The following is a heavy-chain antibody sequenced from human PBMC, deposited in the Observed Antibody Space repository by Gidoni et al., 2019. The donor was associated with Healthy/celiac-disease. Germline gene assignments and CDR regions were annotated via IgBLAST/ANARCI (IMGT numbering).Heavy chain of an antibody. D-gene: IGHD3-10*01. CDR3: AKENRMVRSPGRFDP. J-gene: IGHJ5*02. CDR1: GFPFSSYA. CDR2: ISGSGGST. V-gene: IGHV3-23*01. Sequence: EVQLLESGGGLVQPGGSLRLPCAASGFPFSSYAMSWVRQAPGKGLEWVSAISGSGGSTCYADSVKGRFNISRDNSKNTLYLQMNSLRAEDTAVYYCAKENRMVRSPGRFDPWGQGTLVTVSS.